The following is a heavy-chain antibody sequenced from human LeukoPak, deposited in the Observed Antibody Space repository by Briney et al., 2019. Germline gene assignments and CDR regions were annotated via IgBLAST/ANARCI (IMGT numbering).Heavy chain of an antibody. CDR1: GFTFSSYS. J-gene: IGHJ4*02. V-gene: IGHV3-21*01. CDR3: ARALNFDWLYYFDY. Sequence: GGSLRLSCAASGFTFSSYSMNWVRQAPGKGLEWVSSISSSSSYIYYADSVKGRFTISRDNAKNSLYLQMNSLRAEDTAVYYCARALNFDWLYYFDYRGQGTLVTVSS. D-gene: IGHD3-9*01. CDR2: ISSSSSYI.